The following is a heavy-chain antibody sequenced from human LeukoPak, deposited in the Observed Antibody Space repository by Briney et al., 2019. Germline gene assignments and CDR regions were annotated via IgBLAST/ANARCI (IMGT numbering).Heavy chain of an antibody. J-gene: IGHJ4*02. CDR3: ASSGPWVHDY. V-gene: IGHV4-30-4*01. Sequence: SQTLSLTCTVSGGSISSGDYYWSWIRQPPGKGLEWIGFIYYSGSTHYNPSLKNRVTISVDTSKNQFSLKLSSVTAADTAVYYCASSGPWVHDYWGQGTLVTVSS. CDR1: GGSISSGDYY. CDR2: IYYSGST. D-gene: IGHD5-12*01.